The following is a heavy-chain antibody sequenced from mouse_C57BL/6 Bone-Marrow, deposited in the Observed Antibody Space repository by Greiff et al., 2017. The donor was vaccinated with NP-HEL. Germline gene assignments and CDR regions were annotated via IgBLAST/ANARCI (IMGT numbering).Heavy chain of an antibody. Sequence: DVQLQQSGAELVRPGASVKLSCTASGFNIKDDYMHWVKQRPEQGLEWIGWIDPENGDTEYASKFQGKATITADTSSNTAYLQLSSLTSEDTAVYYCTTPYYYGSAYWGQGTLVTVSA. CDR1: GFNIKDDY. CDR2: IDPENGDT. V-gene: IGHV14-4*01. D-gene: IGHD1-1*01. J-gene: IGHJ3*01. CDR3: TTPYYYGSAY.